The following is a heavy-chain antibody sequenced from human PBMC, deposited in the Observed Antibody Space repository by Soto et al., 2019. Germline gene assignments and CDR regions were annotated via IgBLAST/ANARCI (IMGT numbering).Heavy chain of an antibody. CDR3: TRGGGYCSGGSCYSESYYYGMDV. D-gene: IGHD2-15*01. J-gene: IGHJ6*02. CDR1: GFTFGDYA. Sequence: GGSLRLSCTASGFTFGDYAMSWFRQAPGKGLEWVGFIRSKAYGGTTEYAASVKGRFTISRDDSKSIAYLQMNSLKTEDTAVYYCTRGGGYCSGGSCYSESYYYGMDVWGQGTTVTVSS. V-gene: IGHV3-49*03. CDR2: IRSKAYGGTT.